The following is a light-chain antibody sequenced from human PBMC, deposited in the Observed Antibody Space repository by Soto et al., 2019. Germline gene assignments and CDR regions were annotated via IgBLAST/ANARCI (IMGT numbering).Light chain of an antibody. CDR3: GSITRSSTSV. CDR1: SSDVGGFEY. CDR2: DVT. Sequence: QSARSQPASVSGSPGQSITISCTGTSSDVGGFEYVSWYQHQPGKAPKLIIYDVTKRPSGVSNRFSGSKSGNTASLTISGIQAEDEGDYYCGSITRSSTSVFGTGTKVTVL. V-gene: IGLV2-14*01. J-gene: IGLJ1*01.